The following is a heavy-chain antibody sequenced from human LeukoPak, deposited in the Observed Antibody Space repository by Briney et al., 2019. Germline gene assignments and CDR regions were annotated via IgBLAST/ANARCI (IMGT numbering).Heavy chain of an antibody. V-gene: IGHV4-61*02. J-gene: IGHJ4*02. CDR2: IYNTRST. Sequence: TSQCLSLTWTVAARSISSGSYYWSWIRQPAGKGLEWIALIYNTRSTNYNPSLKTRVTISGETSKNQLSLKLRPVTPAETAMYQCARGPTYCSSSSCLQGEWGQGTLVTVSS. CDR3: ARGPTYCSSSSCLQGE. CDR1: ARSISSGSYY. D-gene: IGHD2-15*01.